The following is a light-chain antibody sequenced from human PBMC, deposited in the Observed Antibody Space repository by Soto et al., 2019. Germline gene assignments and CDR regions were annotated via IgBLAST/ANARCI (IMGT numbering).Light chain of an antibody. Sequence: QSVLTQPPSVSAAPGQNVSLSCSGRTSNIGSNYVSWYLQLPGTAPKLLIHDDNLRPSGIPDRFSASKSGSSATLDITGLQTEDEGDYYCATWDTSLSPYCLFGGGTKLTVL. CDR3: ATWDTSLSPYCL. CDR2: DDN. V-gene: IGLV1-51*01. J-gene: IGLJ2*01. CDR1: TSNIGSNY.